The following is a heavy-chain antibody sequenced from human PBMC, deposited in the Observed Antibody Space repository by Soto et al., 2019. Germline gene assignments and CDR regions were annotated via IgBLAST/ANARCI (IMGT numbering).Heavy chain of an antibody. J-gene: IGHJ4*02. CDR1: GLPFSTSAEG. CDR3: AHRTMVRGVVGAHFDN. CDR2: IYWDDDK. V-gene: IGHV2-5*02. Sequence: QITLKESGPALVKPTQTLTLTCSFSGLPFSTSAEGVAWIRQPPGKALEWLALIYWDDDKRYSPSLKSRLTITRDTSKTQVVLTMTNIDPVDTGTYYCAHRTMVRGVVGAHFDNWGQGTLVTVSS. D-gene: IGHD3-10*01.